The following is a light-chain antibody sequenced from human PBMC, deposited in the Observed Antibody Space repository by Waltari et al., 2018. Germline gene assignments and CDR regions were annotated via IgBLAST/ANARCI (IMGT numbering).Light chain of an antibody. V-gene: IGLV2-11*01. Sequence: QSALTQPRSVSGAPGQSVTISCTGTSSDVVGSDYLSWYQHHPGKAPQLMLLDVTKRPSGVPDRFSGSKSGNTASLTISGLQAEDEADYYCCSYAGSYTHVVFGGGTKLTVL. CDR2: DVT. J-gene: IGLJ2*01. CDR1: SSDVVGSDY. CDR3: CSYAGSYTHVV.